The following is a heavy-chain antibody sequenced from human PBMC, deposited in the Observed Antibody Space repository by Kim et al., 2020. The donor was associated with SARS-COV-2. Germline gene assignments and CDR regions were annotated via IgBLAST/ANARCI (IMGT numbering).Heavy chain of an antibody. J-gene: IGHJ4*02. V-gene: IGHV4-34*01. D-gene: IGHD3-16*02. Sequence: SETLSLTCAVYGGSFSGYYWSWIRQPPGKGLEWIGEINHSGSTNNNPSLKMRVTILVNTSKNQFSLQLSYVTAPDRDAYYCYRGVRFSDYCGQGTLVTVS. CDR3: YRGVRFSDY. CDR1: GGSFSGYY. CDR2: INHSGST.